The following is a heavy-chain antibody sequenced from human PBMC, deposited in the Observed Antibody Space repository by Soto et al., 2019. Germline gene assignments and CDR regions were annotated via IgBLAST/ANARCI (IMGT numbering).Heavy chain of an antibody. CDR3: ARDYRDGSCDY. V-gene: IGHV3-33*01. Sequence: PGGSLRLSCAASGFTFSSYGMHWVRQAPGKGLEWVAVIWYDGSNKYYADSVKGRFTISRDNSKNTLYLQMNSLRAEDTAVYYCARDYRDGSCDYWGQGTLVTVSS. J-gene: IGHJ4*02. CDR1: GFTFSSYG. D-gene: IGHD1-26*01. CDR2: IWYDGSNK.